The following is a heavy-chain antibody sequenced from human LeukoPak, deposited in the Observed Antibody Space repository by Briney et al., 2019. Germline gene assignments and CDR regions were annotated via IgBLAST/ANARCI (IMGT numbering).Heavy chain of an antibody. Sequence: GGSLRLSCVVSGFTMNSFWMNWVRQAPGKGLEWVANIKQDGSEKNYVDSVKGRFTISRDNSKNTLYLQMNSLRAEDTAVYYCARDGEDYYGSGSYPDYWGQGTLVTVSS. V-gene: IGHV3-7*01. CDR1: GFTMNSFW. J-gene: IGHJ4*02. D-gene: IGHD3-10*01. CDR3: ARDGEDYYGSGSYPDY. CDR2: IKQDGSEK.